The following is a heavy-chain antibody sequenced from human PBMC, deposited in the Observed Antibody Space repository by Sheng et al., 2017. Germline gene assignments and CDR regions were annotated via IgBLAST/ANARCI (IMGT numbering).Heavy chain of an antibody. D-gene: IGHD6-19*01. J-gene: IGHJ6*03. CDR3: ARDPDTSGYYYMDV. V-gene: IGHV4-38-2*02. CDR1: GYSISSGYY. Sequence: QVQLQESGPGLVKPSETLSLTCSVSGYSISSGYYWVWIRQPPGKGLEWIASFHHSGSTYYHPSLKSRVIISIDTSKNQFSLKLSSVTAADTAVYYCARDPDTSGYYYMDVWGQGTTGHRSP. CDR2: FHHSGST.